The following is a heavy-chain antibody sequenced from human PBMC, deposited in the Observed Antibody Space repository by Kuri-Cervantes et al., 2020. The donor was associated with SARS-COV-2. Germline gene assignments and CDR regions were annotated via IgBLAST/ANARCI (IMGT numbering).Heavy chain of an antibody. V-gene: IGHV1-2*02. CDR1: GYTFTGYY. CDR2: INPNSGGT. J-gene: IGHJ4*02. D-gene: IGHD2-8*01. CDR3: ARVLMLGPIADY. Sequence: ASVKVSCKASGYTFTGYYMHWVRQAPGQGLEWMGWINPNSGGTNYAQKFQGRVTTTRDTSISTAYMELSRLRSDDTAVYYCARVLMLGPIADYWGQGTLVTVSS.